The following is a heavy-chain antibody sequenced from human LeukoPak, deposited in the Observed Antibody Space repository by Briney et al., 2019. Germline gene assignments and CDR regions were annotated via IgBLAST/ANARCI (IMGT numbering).Heavy chain of an antibody. CDR3: ARAGWYYDSSGYYRGPTFDY. CDR2: IYHSGST. J-gene: IGHJ4*02. Sequence: SETLSLTCAVSGGSISSSNWWSWVRQPPGKGLEWIGEIYHSGSTNYNPSLKSRVSISVDKPKNQFSLKLSSVTAADTAVYYCARAGWYYDSSGYYRGPTFDYWGQGTLVTVSS. D-gene: IGHD3-22*01. V-gene: IGHV4-4*02. CDR1: GGSISSSNW.